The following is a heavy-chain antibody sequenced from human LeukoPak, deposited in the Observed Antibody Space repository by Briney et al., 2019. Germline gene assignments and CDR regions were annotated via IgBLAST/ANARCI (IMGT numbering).Heavy chain of an antibody. D-gene: IGHD6-19*01. CDR2: VYWSDEK. Sequence: SGPTLLKPTPTLTLTCTFSRFSLRTFGVGVGWIRQPPGKALEWLALVYWSDEKRYSPSLKSRLTITKDSSKNQVVLTMTNMGPVDTATYYCSHVDEGAVGGAVGGYCCQGSLVTVSS. V-gene: IGHV2-5*01. CDR3: SHVDEGAVGGAVGGY. J-gene: IGHJ4*02. CDR1: RFSLRTFGVG.